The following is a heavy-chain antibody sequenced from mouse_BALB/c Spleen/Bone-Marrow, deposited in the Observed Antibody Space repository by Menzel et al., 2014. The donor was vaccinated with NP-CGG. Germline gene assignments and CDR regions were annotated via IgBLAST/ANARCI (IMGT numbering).Heavy chain of an antibody. V-gene: IGHV1-74*01. J-gene: IGHJ3*01. CDR2: IHPSDSET. CDR1: GYSFTNYW. D-gene: IGHD2-1*01. Sequence: QVQLQHSGAELVRPGASVKLSCKASGYSFTNYWMNWVKQRPGQGLEWIGMIHPSDSETRLNQKFKDKATLTVDKSSSTAYMQVSSPTSEDSAVYYCARFGNYEGFGYWGQGTLVTVSA. CDR3: ARFGNYEGFGY.